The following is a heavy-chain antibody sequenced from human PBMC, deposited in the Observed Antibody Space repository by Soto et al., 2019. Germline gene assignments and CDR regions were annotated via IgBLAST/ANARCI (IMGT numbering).Heavy chain of an antibody. Sequence: EVQLVESGGGLVQRGGSLRLSCAAPGFTFSDYWMHWVRQAPGKGPVWLSRINGDGSNTNHAHFVKGRFTISRDNAKNTLYLQINSLRAEDTAVYYCVRSMTTLTIDWLDPWGRGTQVTVSS. D-gene: IGHD4-17*01. CDR1: GFTFSDYW. V-gene: IGHV3-74*01. J-gene: IGHJ5*02. CDR3: VRSMTTLTIDWLDP. CDR2: INGDGSNT.